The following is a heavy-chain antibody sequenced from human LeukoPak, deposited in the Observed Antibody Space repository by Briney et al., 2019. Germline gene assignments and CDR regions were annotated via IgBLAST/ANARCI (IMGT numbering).Heavy chain of an antibody. V-gene: IGHV4-59*01. J-gene: IGHJ3*02. CDR1: GGSISSYY. Sequence: SETLSLTCTVSGGSISSYYWSWIRQPPGKGLEWIGYIYYSGSTNYNPSLKSRVTISVDTSKNQFSLKLNSVTAADTAVYYCASEADDAFDIWGQGTMVTVSS. CDR3: ASEADDAFDI. CDR2: IYYSGST.